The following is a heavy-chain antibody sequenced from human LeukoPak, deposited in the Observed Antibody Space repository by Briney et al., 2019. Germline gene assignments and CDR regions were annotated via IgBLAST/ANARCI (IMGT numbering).Heavy chain of an antibody. CDR1: GFLFSSYG. V-gene: IGHV3-30*02. CDR3: ARVRFHLWFGETGAFDI. Sequence: PGGSLRLSCAASGFLFSSYGMHWVRQAPGKGLEWVAFIRSDESNKYYADSVKGRFTISRDNSKNTLYLQMNSLRAEDTAVYYCARVRFHLWFGETGAFDIWGQGTMVTVSS. CDR2: IRSDESNK. D-gene: IGHD3-10*01. J-gene: IGHJ3*02.